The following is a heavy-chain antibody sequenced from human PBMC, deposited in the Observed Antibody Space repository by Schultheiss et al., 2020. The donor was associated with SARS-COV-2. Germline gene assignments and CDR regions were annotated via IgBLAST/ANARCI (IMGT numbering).Heavy chain of an antibody. Sequence: GGSLRLSCAASGFTFSSYSMNWVRQAPRKGLEWVSSISSGSSYIYYADSVKGRFTISRDNAKNSLYLQMNSLRAEETAVYYCAGWASKDYYYYYGMDVWGQGTTVTVSS. D-gene: IGHD4-11*01. V-gene: IGHV3-21*01. CDR2: ISSGSSYI. CDR1: GFTFSSYS. J-gene: IGHJ6*02. CDR3: AGWASKDYYYYYGMDV.